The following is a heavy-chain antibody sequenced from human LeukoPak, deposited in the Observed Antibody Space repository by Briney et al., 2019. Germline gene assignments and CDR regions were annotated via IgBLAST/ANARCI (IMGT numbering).Heavy chain of an antibody. J-gene: IGHJ4*02. D-gene: IGHD2-2*01. Sequence: ASVKVSCKASGYTFTSYAMHWVRQAPGQRLEWMGWINAGNGNTKYSQKFQGRVTITRDTSASTAYMELSSLRSEDTAVYYCARSGVGTSCFDYWGQGTLVTVSS. V-gene: IGHV1-3*01. CDR2: INAGNGNT. CDR1: GYTFTSYA. CDR3: ARSGVGTSCFDY.